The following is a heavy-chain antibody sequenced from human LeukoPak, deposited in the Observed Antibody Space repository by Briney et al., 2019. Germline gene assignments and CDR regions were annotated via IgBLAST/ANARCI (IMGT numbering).Heavy chain of an antibody. CDR1: GDTFTSYG. V-gene: IGHV1-18*01. J-gene: IGHJ4*02. CDR3: ARGDSGYDPCDY. D-gene: IGHD5-12*01. Sequence: ASVKVSCKASGDTFTSYGISRVRQAPGQGLEWMGWISAYNGNTNYAQKLQGRVTMTTDTSTSTAYMELRSLRSDDTAVYYCARGDSGYDPCDYWGQGTLVTVSS. CDR2: ISAYNGNT.